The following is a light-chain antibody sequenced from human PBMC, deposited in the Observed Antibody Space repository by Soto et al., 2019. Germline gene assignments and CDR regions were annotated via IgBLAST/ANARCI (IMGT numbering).Light chain of an antibody. V-gene: IGLV2-14*01. J-gene: IGLJ1*01. CDR1: SSDLGAYDY. Sequence: QAVPTQPASVSGSPGQSIAISCTGTSSDLGAYDYVSWYQQQPDKAPKLIIYEVTKRPSGVSNRFSGSKSGNTASLTISGPRPGDEADYYCSSHKSGNTRVFGTGTKLPVL. CDR3: SSHKSGNTRV. CDR2: EVT.